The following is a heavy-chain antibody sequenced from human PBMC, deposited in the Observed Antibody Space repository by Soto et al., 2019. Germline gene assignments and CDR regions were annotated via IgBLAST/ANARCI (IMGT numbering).Heavy chain of an antibody. CDR2: INHSGST. J-gene: IGHJ5*02. D-gene: IGHD1-7*01. V-gene: IGHV4-34*01. CDR3: ARGHAGTTSYNWFDP. CDR1: GGSFSGYY. Sequence: SETLSLTCAVYGGSFSGYYWSWIRQPPGKGLEWIGEINHSGSTNYNPSLKSRVTISVDTSKNQFSLKLSSVTAADTAVYYCARGHAGTTSYNWFDPWGQGTLVTVSS.